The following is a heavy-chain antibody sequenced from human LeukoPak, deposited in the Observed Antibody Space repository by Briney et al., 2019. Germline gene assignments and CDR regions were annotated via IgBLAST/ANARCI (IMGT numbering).Heavy chain of an antibody. CDR3: ATGNYNRPFDY. CDR1: GFTFSISA. CDR2: IKSDGGLT. Sequence: GGSLRLSCAASGFTFSISAMSWVRQAPGKGLEWVSGIKSDGGLTNYADSVKGRFTISRDNTKNTLYLQLNSLRAEDTAVYYCATGNYNRPFDYWGQGTLVTVSS. D-gene: IGHD1-7*01. V-gene: IGHV3-74*01. J-gene: IGHJ4*02.